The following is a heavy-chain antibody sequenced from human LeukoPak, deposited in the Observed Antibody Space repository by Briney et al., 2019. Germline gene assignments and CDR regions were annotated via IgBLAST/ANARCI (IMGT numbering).Heavy chain of an antibody. J-gene: IGHJ3*02. CDR1: RLTFSNYA. V-gene: IGHV3-23*01. D-gene: IGHD4-17*01. CDR3: TKDPNGDYVGAFDM. Sequence: GGSLRLSCAASRLTFSNYAMTWVRQSPGKGLEWVSSITGSGGTNYPDSVKGRFSISRDNSQNTVFLHMNSLRADDTAVYYCTKDPNGDYVGAFDMWGPGTMVTVSS. CDR2: ITGSGGT.